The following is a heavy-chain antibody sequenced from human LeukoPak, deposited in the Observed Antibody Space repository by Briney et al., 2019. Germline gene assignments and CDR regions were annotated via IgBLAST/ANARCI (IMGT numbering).Heavy chain of an antibody. CDR3: ARTRSLFY. CDR2: IHHSGNT. D-gene: IGHD3-10*01. V-gene: IGHV4-39*01. CDR1: GGSISISSSY. Sequence: PSETLSLTCTVSGGSISISSSYWGWIPQPPGKGLEWIGSIHHSGNTYYNPSLKRLVIISVDTSKNQFSLKVSSVTAADTAVYYCARTRSLFYWGEGNLVTVSS. J-gene: IGHJ4*02.